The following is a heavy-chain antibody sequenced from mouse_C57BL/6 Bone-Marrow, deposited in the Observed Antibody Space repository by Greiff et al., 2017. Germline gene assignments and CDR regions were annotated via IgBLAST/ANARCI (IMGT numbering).Heavy chain of an antibody. CDR2: IYPGSGNT. J-gene: IGHJ3*02. Sequence: VQQVESGPELVKPGASVKISCKASGYSFTSYYIHWVKQRPGQGLEWIGWIYPGSGNTKYNEKFKGKATLTADTSSSTAYMQLSSLTSEDSAVYYCARPYYDYDGPRWGQGTLVTVSA. V-gene: IGHV1-66*01. CDR3: ARPYYDYDGPR. D-gene: IGHD2-4*01. CDR1: GYSFTSYY.